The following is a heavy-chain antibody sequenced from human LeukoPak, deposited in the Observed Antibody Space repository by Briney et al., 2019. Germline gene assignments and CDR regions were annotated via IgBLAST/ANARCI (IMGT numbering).Heavy chain of an antibody. D-gene: IGHD2-21*02. Sequence: GESLKISCKGSGYSFTTYWIGWVRQMPGKGLEWMGIIYPGDSDTRYSPSFQGQVTISADKSISTAYLQWGSLKASDTAMYYCARLLSDMLGPFDYWGQGTLVTVSS. J-gene: IGHJ4*02. CDR3: ARLLSDMLGPFDY. CDR2: IYPGDSDT. V-gene: IGHV5-51*01. CDR1: GYSFTTYW.